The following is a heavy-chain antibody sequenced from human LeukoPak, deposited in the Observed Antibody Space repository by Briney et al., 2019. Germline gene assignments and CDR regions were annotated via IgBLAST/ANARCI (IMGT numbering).Heavy chain of an antibody. J-gene: IGHJ4*02. D-gene: IGHD1-26*01. Sequence: GGSLRLSCAASGFTFSSYAMSWVRQAPGKGLECVSCISGSGSTTYYAGSVEGRFTISRDISKSTLYLQMSSLRAEDTAVYYCANASGSYYGYFDYWGQGNLVTVSS. CDR3: ANASGSYYGYFDY. CDR2: ISGSGSTT. CDR1: GFTFSSYA. V-gene: IGHV3-23*01.